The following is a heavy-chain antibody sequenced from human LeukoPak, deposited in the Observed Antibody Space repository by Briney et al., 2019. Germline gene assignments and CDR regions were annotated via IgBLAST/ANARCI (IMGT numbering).Heavy chain of an antibody. CDR1: GFTFSSYA. J-gene: IGHJ4*02. V-gene: IGHV3-66*01. CDR2: IYSGGST. CDR3: AREDGPFDY. Sequence: GGSLRLSCAASGFTFSSYAMSWVRQAPGKGLEWVSVIYSGGSTYYADSVKGRFTISRDNSKNTLYLQMNSLRAEDTAVYYCAREDGPFDYWGQGTLVTVSS.